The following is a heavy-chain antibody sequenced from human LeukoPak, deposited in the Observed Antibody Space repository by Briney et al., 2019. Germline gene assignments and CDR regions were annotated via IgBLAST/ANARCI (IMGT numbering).Heavy chain of an antibody. V-gene: IGHV3-48*03. CDR1: EFTFSSYA. Sequence: PGGSLTLSCATTEFTFSSYAMNWVRQAPGKGLEWVSYIGTSGTTIYYADSVKGRFTISRDNAKNSLYLQMNSLRAEDTAVYYCASQRSYGGYKEWGQGTLVSVSS. CDR2: IGTSGTTI. CDR3: ASQRSYGGYKE. D-gene: IGHD4-17*01. J-gene: IGHJ4*02.